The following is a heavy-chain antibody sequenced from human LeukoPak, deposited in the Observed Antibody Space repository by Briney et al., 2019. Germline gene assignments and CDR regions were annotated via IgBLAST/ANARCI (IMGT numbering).Heavy chain of an antibody. CDR1: GFTFSSYA. Sequence: GGSLRLSCAASGFTFSSYAMHWVRQAPGEGLEWVAVISYDGSNKYYADSVKGRFTISRDNSKNTLYLQMNSLRAEDTAVYYCARGYCSSTSCYGGNWFDPWGQGTLVTVSS. J-gene: IGHJ5*02. CDR3: ARGYCSSTSCYGGNWFDP. V-gene: IGHV3-30*01. D-gene: IGHD2-2*01. CDR2: ISYDGSNK.